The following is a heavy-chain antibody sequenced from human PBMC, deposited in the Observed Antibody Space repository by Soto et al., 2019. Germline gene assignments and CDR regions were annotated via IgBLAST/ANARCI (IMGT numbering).Heavy chain of an antibody. V-gene: IGHV4-39*01. J-gene: IGHJ4*02. CDR1: GGSISSSSYY. CDR3: ARRQSSSWYGL. D-gene: IGHD6-13*01. CDR2: IYYSGST. Sequence: PSETLSLTCTVSGGSISSSSYYWGWIRQPPGKGLEWIGSIYYSGSTYYNSSLKSRVTISVDTSKNQFSLKLSSVTAADTAVYYCARRQSSSWYGLWGPGTLVT.